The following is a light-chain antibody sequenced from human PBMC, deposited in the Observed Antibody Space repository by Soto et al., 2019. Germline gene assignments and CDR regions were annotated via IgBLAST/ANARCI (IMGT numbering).Light chain of an antibody. CDR1: QSVSRN. CDR3: QQYSDWPPVT. J-gene: IGKJ4*01. V-gene: IGKV3D-15*01. Sequence: EIVMTQSPSTLSVSPGETVTLSCRASQSVSRNVAWYQQRLGQPPRLLIFDASTMATGAPARFTGRGSGTEFTLTINSLQSDDFALYYCQQYSDWPPVTFGGGTKV. CDR2: DAS.